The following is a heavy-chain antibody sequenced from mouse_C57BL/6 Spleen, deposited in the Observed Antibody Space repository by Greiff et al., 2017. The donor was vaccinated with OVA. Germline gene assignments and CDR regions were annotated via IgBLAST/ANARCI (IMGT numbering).Heavy chain of an antibody. CDR1: GYTFTSYW. D-gene: IGHD1-1*01. J-gene: IGHJ1*03. CDR2: IDPSDSDT. CDR3: ARDDGSSPRYGDV. V-gene: IGHV1-52*01. Sequence: QVQLQQPGAELVKPGSSVKLSCKASGYTFTSYWMHWVKQRPIQGLEWIGHIDPSDSDTNYNQKFQDKATLPVYKSASTAYMQLSSLTSEDSAVYYCARDDGSSPRYGDVWGTGTTVTVSS.